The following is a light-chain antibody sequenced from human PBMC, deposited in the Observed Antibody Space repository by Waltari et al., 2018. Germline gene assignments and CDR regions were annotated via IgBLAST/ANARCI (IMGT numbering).Light chain of an antibody. J-gene: IGLJ2*01. V-gene: IGLV3-21*02. CDR2: DDS. CDR1: NIGGET. CDR3: QVWDRTNKYFV. Sequence: SYVLPQPPSVSVAPGQTARITCGGTNIGGETVHRFQQKPGQAPILVVYDDSDRPSGVPERFSGSKSGNTATLTISRVEAGDEAAYHCQVWDRTNKYFVFGGGTKMTVL.